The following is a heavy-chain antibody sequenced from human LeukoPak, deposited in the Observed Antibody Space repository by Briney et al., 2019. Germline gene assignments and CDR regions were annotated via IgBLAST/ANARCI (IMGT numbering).Heavy chain of an antibody. V-gene: IGHV3-15*01. J-gene: IGHJ4*02. Sequence: GGSLRLSCAASGFTFSSYAMSWVRQAPGMGLEWVARIKTKTDGETTDYAAPVKGRFTISRDDSKNTLYLQMNSLKTEDTAVYYCTTDYYDYVWGSYRPDYWGQGTLVTVSS. CDR2: IKTKTDGETT. D-gene: IGHD3-16*02. CDR3: TTDYYDYVWGSYRPDY. CDR1: GFTFSSYA.